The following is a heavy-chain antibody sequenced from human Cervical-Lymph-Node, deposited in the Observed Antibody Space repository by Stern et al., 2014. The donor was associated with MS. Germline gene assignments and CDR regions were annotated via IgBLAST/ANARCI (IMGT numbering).Heavy chain of an antibody. Sequence: EVQLEESGGGLVQPGGSLRLSCAASGFTFSSYDMHWVRQGTGKGLEWVSAIGTGGDTYYSGSVKGRFTISRENAKNSLYLQMNSLRAGDTAVYYCAREMRWTGIRGGNYLYGMDVWGQGTTVTVSS. CDR2: IGTGGDT. CDR1: GFTFSSYD. V-gene: IGHV3-13*01. CDR3: AREMRWTGIRGGNYLYGMDV. J-gene: IGHJ6*02. D-gene: IGHD3/OR15-3a*01.